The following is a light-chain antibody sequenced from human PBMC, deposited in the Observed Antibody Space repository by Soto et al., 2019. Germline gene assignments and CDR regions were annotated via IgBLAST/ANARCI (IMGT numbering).Light chain of an antibody. CDR2: DVS. J-gene: IGLJ1*01. Sequence: QSALTQPASVSGSPGQSITISCAGTSSDIGGYDYVSWYQQHPGKAPKLIIFDVSNRPSGVSNRFSGSKSGNTASLTISGLRAGDEAEYYCSSFTSSFTNDFGSGTKVTVL. CDR3: SSFTSSFTND. CDR1: SSDIGGYDY. V-gene: IGLV2-14*03.